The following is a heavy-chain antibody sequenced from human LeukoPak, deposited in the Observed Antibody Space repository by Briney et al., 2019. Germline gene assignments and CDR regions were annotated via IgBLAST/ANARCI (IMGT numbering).Heavy chain of an antibody. D-gene: IGHD4-17*01. V-gene: IGHV1-69*01. CDR3: ARDGGFGDYPFDY. CDR1: GGTFSSYA. CDR2: IIPIFGTA. Sequence: SVKVSCKASGGTFSSYAISWVRQAPGQGLEWMGGIIPIFGTANYAQKFQGRVTITADESTSTAYMELSSLRSEDTAVYYCARDGGFGDYPFDYWGQGTLVTVSS. J-gene: IGHJ4*02.